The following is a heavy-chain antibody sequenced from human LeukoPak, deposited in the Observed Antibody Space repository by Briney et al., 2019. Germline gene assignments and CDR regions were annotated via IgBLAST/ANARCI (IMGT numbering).Heavy chain of an antibody. D-gene: IGHD1-26*01. CDR3: ARAQRGSYDY. V-gene: IGHV3-74*01. J-gene: IGHJ4*02. CDR1: GFTVSSNY. Sequence: GGSLRLSCAASGFTVSSNYMSWVRQAPGKGLVWVSRINSDGSSTSYADSVKGRFTISRDNAKNTLYLQMNSLRAEDTAVYYCARAQRGSYDYWGQGTLVTVSS. CDR2: INSDGSST.